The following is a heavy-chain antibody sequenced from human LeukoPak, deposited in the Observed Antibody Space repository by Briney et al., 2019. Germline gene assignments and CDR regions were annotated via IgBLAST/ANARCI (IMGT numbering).Heavy chain of an antibody. CDR1: GGSISSGGYY. CDR2: IYYSGST. D-gene: IGHD3-22*01. V-gene: IGHV4-31*03. J-gene: IGHJ3*02. CDR3: ARDGSFYYDSSGYSWVAFDI. Sequence: SETLSLTCTVSGGSISSGGYYWSWIRQHPGKGLEWIGYIYYSGSTYYNPSLKSRVTISVDTSKNQFSLKLSSVTAADTAVYYCARDGSFYYDSSGYSWVAFDIWGQGTMVTVSS.